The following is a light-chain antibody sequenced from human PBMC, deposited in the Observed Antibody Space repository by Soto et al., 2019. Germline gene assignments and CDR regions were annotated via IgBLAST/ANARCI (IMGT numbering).Light chain of an antibody. Sequence: EIVMTQSPATLSVSPGERATLSCRASQSVSNNLAWYQQKPGQAPRLLIYNASTRPTGLPARFSGSGSGTEFTLTISSLQSEDFAVYYCQQYNTLPLTFGGGTKVEI. J-gene: IGKJ4*01. CDR3: QQYNTLPLT. CDR2: NAS. V-gene: IGKV3-15*01. CDR1: QSVSNN.